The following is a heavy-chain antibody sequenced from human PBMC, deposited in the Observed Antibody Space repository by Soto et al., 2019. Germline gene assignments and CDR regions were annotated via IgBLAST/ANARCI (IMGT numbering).Heavy chain of an antibody. CDR1: GGTFSSYA. CDR3: ARVGGIVVVTAPGYGMDV. D-gene: IGHD2-21*02. J-gene: IGHJ6*02. V-gene: IGHV1-69*13. CDR2: IIPIFGTA. Sequence: SVKVSCKASGGTFSSYAISWVRQAPGQGLEWMGGIIPIFGTANYAQKFQGRVTITADESTSTAYMELSSLRSEDTAVYYCARVGGIVVVTAPGYGMDVWGQGTTVTVSS.